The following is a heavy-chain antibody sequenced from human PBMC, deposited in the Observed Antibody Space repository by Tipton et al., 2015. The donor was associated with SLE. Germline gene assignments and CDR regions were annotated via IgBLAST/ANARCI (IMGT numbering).Heavy chain of an antibody. Sequence: LRLSCTVSGGSISSYYWSWIRQPPGKGLEWIGYIYTSRSTNYNPSLKSRVTVSVDTSKNQFSLKLNSVTAADTAVYYCARPSDYDSSGYYPFDYWGQGTLVTVSS. J-gene: IGHJ4*02. CDR1: GGSISSYY. CDR2: IYTSRST. CDR3: ARPSDYDSSGYYPFDY. V-gene: IGHV4-4*08. D-gene: IGHD3-22*01.